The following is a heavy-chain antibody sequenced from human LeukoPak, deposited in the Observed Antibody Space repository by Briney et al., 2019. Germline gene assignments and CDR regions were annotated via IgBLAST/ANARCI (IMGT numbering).Heavy chain of an antibody. CDR1: GFTFSSYS. J-gene: IGHJ5*02. V-gene: IGHV3-21*01. CDR2: ISSSSSYI. D-gene: IGHD5-12*01. Sequence: GGSLRLSCAASGFTFSSYSMNWVRQAPGKGLEWVSSISSSSSYIYYADSVKGRSTISRDNAKNSLYLQMNSLRAEDTAVYYCASLEMATIPWGQGTLVTVSS. CDR3: ASLEMATIP.